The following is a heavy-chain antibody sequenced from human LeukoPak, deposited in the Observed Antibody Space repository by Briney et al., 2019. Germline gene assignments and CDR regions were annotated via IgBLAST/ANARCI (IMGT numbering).Heavy chain of an antibody. D-gene: IGHD6-25*01. CDR1: GDSTSRSTYY. V-gene: IGHV4-39*02. CDR3: ARSSGTGTFSY. Sequence: SETLSLTCTVSGDSTSRSTYYWAWIRQPPGKGLEWIGSVYYGRSPYFNPSLESRATISVDTSKNHFSLKMSSVTAADTAVYYCARSSGTGTFSYWGQGTLVTVSS. J-gene: IGHJ4*02. CDR2: VYYGRSP.